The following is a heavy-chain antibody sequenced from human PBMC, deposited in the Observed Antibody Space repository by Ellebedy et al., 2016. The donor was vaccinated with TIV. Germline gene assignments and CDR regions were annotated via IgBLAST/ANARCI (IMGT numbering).Heavy chain of an antibody. D-gene: IGHD1-1*01. CDR3: ARATLYNRGDD. J-gene: IGHJ4*02. Sequence: GGSLRLXXAASGFTVSSNYMNWVRQAPGKGLEWVSIIYPDGGAYYAGSVKGRFTISRDGSQNSLSLQMNSLRVDDTAVYYCARATLYNRGDDWGQGTLVTVSA. CDR1: GFTVSSNY. CDR2: IYPDGGA. V-gene: IGHV3-53*01.